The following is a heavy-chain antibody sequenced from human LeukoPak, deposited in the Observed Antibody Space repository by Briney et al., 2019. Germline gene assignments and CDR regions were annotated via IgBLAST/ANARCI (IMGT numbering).Heavy chain of an antibody. D-gene: IGHD5-18*01. CDR1: GFTFSSYG. Sequence: PGGSLRLSCAASGFTFSSYGMHWVRQAPGKGLEWVAVISYDGSNKYYADSVKGRFTISRDNSKNTLYLQMNSLRAEDTAVYYCARADTAMFSMSNFDYWGQGTLVTVSS. J-gene: IGHJ4*02. V-gene: IGHV3-30*03. CDR3: ARADTAMFSMSNFDY. CDR2: ISYDGSNK.